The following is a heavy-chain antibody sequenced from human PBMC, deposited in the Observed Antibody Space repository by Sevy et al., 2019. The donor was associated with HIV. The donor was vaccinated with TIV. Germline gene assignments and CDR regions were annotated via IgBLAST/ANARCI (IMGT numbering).Heavy chain of an antibody. D-gene: IGHD6-13*01. CDR3: ARLTSLVSDFDY. Sequence: GESLKISWKGSGYSFATNWIGWVRQMPGKGLEWMGIIYPGDSDTRYSPSFQGQVTISADKSISTAYLQWSSLKASDTAMYYCARLTSLVSDFDYWGQGTLVTVSS. CDR1: GYSFATNW. J-gene: IGHJ4*02. CDR2: IYPGDSDT. V-gene: IGHV5-51*01.